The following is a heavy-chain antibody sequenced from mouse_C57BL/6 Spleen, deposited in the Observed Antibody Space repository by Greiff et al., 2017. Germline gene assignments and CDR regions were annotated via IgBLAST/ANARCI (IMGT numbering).Heavy chain of an antibody. D-gene: IGHD1-1*01. CDR2: IWRGGST. CDR3: AKDDGYYGSSFYAMDY. J-gene: IGHJ4*01. V-gene: IGHV2-5*01. Sequence: QVQLKESGPGLVQPSQSLSITCTVSGFSLTSYGVHWVRQSPGKGLEWLGVIWRGGSTDYNAAFMSRLSITKDNSKSQVFFKMNSLQADDTAIYYCAKDDGYYGSSFYAMDYWGQGTSVTVSS. CDR1: GFSLTSYG.